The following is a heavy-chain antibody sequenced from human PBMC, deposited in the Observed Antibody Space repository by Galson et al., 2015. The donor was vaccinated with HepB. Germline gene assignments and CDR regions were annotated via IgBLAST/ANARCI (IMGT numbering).Heavy chain of an antibody. CDR1: GYTFTSYG. D-gene: IGHD2-15*01. J-gene: IGHJ6*02. CDR3: ARDGAEYCSGGSCYALYYYYGMDG. Sequence: SVKVSCKASGYTFTSYGISWVRQAPGQGLEWMGWISAYNGNTSYAQKLQGRVTMTTDTSTSTAYMELRSLRSDDTAVYYCARDGAEYCSGGSCYALYYYYGMDGWGQGTTGTVSS. CDR2: ISAYNGNT. V-gene: IGHV1-18*04.